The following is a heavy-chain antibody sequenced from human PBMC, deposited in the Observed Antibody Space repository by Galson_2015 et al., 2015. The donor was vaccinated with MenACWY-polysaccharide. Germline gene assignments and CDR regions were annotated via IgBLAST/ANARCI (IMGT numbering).Heavy chain of an antibody. Sequence: SLRLSCATSGFNFDDYAVLWVRQVPGKGLEWVSGISWNSGRKEYAESVEGRFVISRDNAKKSLYLQMNSLRIEDTALYYCVKARGGYVVTAYFDYWGQGTLVTVSS. J-gene: IGHJ4*02. V-gene: IGHV3-9*01. CDR2: ISWNSGRK. CDR1: GFNFDDYA. CDR3: VKARGGYVVTAYFDY. D-gene: IGHD2-21*02.